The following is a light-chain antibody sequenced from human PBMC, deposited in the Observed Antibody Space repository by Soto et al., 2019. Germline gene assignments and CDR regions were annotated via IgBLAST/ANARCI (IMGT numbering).Light chain of an antibody. Sequence: QSVLTEPACVSVSPGQSITISCTGTSSDIGGYNYVSWYQQHPGKAPQLMIYEVSNRPSGVSNRFSGSKSGNTASLTISGLQAEDEADYYCSSYTTSSTWVFGGGTKVTVL. CDR3: SSYTTSSTWV. CDR2: EVS. V-gene: IGLV2-14*01. CDR1: SSDIGGYNY. J-gene: IGLJ3*02.